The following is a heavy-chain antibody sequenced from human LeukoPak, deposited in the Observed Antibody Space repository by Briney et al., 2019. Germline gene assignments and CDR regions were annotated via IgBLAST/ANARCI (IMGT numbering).Heavy chain of an antibody. J-gene: IGHJ4*02. CDR1: GYSFTSYW. CDR3: ASCTVAGTQAFGY. CDR2: IYPGDSDT. D-gene: IGHD6-19*01. Sequence: GESLKISCKGSGYSFTSYWIGWVRQLPGKGLEWMGIIYPGDSDTRYSPSFQGQVTISADKSVSTAYLQWSSLKASDTAMYYCASCTVAGTQAFGYWGQGTLVTVSS. V-gene: IGHV5-51*01.